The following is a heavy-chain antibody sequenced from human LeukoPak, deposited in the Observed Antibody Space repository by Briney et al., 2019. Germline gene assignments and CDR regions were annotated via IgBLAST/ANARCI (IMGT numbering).Heavy chain of an antibody. CDR3: ARVYATSSSWYGDFDY. CDR1: GFTFSSYA. V-gene: IGHV3-30-3*01. CDR2: ISYDGSNK. D-gene: IGHD6-13*01. Sequence: GRSLRLSCAASGFTFSSYAMHWVRQAPGKGLEWVAVISYDGSNKYYADSVKGRFTISRDNSKNTLYLQMNNLRAEDTAVYYCARVYATSSSWYGDFDYWGQGTLVTVSS. J-gene: IGHJ4*02.